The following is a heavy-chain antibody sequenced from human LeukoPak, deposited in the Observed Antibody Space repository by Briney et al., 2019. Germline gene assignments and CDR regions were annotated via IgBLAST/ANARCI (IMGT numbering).Heavy chain of an antibody. J-gene: IGHJ1*01. CDR1: GFTFDDYA. V-gene: IGHV3-9*01. CDR2: ISWNSGSI. CDR3: AQAICGGDCYAIFSAEYFQH. Sequence: QPGRSLRLSCAASGFTFDDYAMHWVRQAPGKGPEWVSGISWNSGSIGYADSVKGRFTISRDNAKNSLYLQMNSLRAEDTALYYCAQAICGGDCYAIFSAEYFQHWGQGTLVTVSS. D-gene: IGHD2-21*02.